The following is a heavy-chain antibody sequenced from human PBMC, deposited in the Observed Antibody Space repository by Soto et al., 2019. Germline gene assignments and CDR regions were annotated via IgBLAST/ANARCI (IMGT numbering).Heavy chain of an antibody. CDR1: GGAFSGYY. Sequence: QVQLQQWGAGMLKASETLSLTCAVYGGAFSGYYWSRIRQPPGKGCVGVGEINHSGSTTSNPSLKSRVTISLDTPKNQFSLKLSSVTAADTAVYYCARGNYYDTSGFLYYGMDVWGQGTTVTVSS. V-gene: IGHV4-34*01. D-gene: IGHD3-22*01. CDR2: INHSGST. CDR3: ARGNYYDTSGFLYYGMDV. J-gene: IGHJ6*02.